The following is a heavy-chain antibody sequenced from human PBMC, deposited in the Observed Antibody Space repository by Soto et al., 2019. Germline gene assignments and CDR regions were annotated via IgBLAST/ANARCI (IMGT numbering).Heavy chain of an antibody. D-gene: IGHD2-2*01. Sequence: PSETLSLTCTVSGGSISSGDYYWSWIRQPPGKGLEWIGYIYYSGSTYYNSSLKSRVTISLDTSKNQFSLKLSSVTAADTAVYYCARRTGRTYCSTTSCYYYYAVDVWGQGTTVTVSS. CDR2: IYYSGST. CDR3: ARRTGRTYCSTTSCYYYYAVDV. J-gene: IGHJ6*02. CDR1: GGSISSGDYY. V-gene: IGHV4-30-4*01.